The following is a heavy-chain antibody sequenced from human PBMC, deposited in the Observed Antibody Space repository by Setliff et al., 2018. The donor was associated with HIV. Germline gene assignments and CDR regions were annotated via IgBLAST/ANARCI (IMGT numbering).Heavy chain of an antibody. CDR3: ARGGGPDTNFDL. CDR1: GGSISSGDYF. J-gene: IGHJ4*02. D-gene: IGHD5-18*01. Sequence: SETLSLTCTVSGGSISSGDYFLSWIRQAPGKGLEWIGCIYYSGSAYYNPSLQRRVTISVDTSKNQFSLMLSSVTAADTAVYYCARGGGPDTNFDLWGQGTLVTVSS. V-gene: IGHV4-30-4*02. CDR2: IYYSGSA.